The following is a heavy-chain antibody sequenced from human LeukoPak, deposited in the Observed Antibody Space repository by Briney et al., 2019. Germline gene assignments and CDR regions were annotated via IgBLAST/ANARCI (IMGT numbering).Heavy chain of an antibody. Sequence: PSETLSLTCTVSGGSISSYYWSWIRQPPGKGLEWIWYIYYSGSTNYNPSLKSRVTISVDTSKNQFSLKLSSVTAADTAVYYCARGLDDFWSGFYYYYMDVWGKGTTVTVSS. D-gene: IGHD3-3*01. J-gene: IGHJ6*03. CDR1: GGSISSYY. CDR3: ARGLDDFWSGFYYYYMDV. V-gene: IGHV4-59*01. CDR2: IYYSGST.